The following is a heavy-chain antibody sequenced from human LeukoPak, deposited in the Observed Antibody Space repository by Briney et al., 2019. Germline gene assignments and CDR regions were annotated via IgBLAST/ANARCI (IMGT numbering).Heavy chain of an antibody. CDR1: GLTFSSYS. J-gene: IGHJ4*02. CDR2: ISSSSSYI. V-gene: IGHV3-21*01. CDR3: ARDLHYYGSGSYLFPLGY. Sequence: KPGGCLRLSCAASGLTFSSYSMNWVRQAPGKGLEWVSSISSSSSYIYYADSVKGRFTISRDNAKNSLYLQMNSLRAEDTAVYYCARDLHYYGSGSYLFPLGYWGQGTLVTVSS. D-gene: IGHD3-10*01.